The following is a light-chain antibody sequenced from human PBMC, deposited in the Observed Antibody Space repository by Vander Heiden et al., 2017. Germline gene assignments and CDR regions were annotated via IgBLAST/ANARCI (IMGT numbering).Light chain of an antibody. CDR3: AVWDDSLNGWV. CDR2: ANN. CDR1: SSKIEPNG. V-gene: IGLV1-44*01. Sequence: QSVLIQPPSASGTHAQRVTSSCSGSSSKIEPNGVNWYQQLPGTAPKLLIYANNQRPSGVPARFSGSKSGTSASLAIRGLQSADEADYYCAVWDDSLNGWVFGGGTKLTVL. J-gene: IGLJ3*02.